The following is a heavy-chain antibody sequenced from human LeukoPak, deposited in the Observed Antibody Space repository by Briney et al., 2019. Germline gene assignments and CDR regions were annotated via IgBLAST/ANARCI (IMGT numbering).Heavy chain of an antibody. CDR1: GYTFTSYY. CDR2: INPSGGST. CDR3: AREFGQPNDAFDI. Sequence: ASVKVSCKASGYTFTSYYMHWVRQAPGQGLEWMGIINPSGGSTSYAQKFQGRVTMTSDTSTSTVYMELSSLRSEDTAVYYCAREFGQPNDAFDIWGQGTMVTVSS. J-gene: IGHJ3*02. V-gene: IGHV1-46*01. D-gene: IGHD3-10*01.